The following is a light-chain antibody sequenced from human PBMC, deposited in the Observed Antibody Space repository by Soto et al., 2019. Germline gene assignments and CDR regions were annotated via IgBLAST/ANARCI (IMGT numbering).Light chain of an antibody. Sequence: QSVLTQSPSASGSPGQSVTISCTGTSSDVGGYNFVSWYQQHPGKAPKLMIYEVSKRPSGVPDRFSGSKSGNTASLTVSGLQAEDEADYYCSSYAGRNNLLFGGGTQLTVL. J-gene: IGLJ2*01. CDR1: SSDVGGYNF. CDR3: SSYAGRNNLL. V-gene: IGLV2-8*01. CDR2: EVS.